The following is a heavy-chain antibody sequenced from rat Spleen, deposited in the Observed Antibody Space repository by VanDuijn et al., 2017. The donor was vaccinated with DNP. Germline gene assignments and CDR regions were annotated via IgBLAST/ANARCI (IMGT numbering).Heavy chain of an antibody. CDR3: AREYPWAHYFDY. J-gene: IGHJ2*01. Sequence: EVQLQESGPGLVKPSQSLSLTCSVTGYSITSNYWAWIRKFPGNKMEWMGYINYSGTTAYNPSLRSRISITRDTSKNQFFLQLNSVTTEDTATYYCAREYPWAHYFDYWGQGVMVTVSS. D-gene: IGHD1-4*01. CDR1: GYSITSNY. CDR2: INYSGTT. V-gene: IGHV3-1*01.